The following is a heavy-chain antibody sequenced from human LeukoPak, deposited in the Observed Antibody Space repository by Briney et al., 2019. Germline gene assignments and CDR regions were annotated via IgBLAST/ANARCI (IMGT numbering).Heavy chain of an antibody. CDR1: GFTFSSYA. Sequence: GGSQRLSCAASGFTFSSYAMSWVRQAPGKGLEWVSAISGSGGSTYYADSVKGRFTISRDNSKNTLYLQMNSLRAEDTAVYYCAKDYYYDSSGYFGPGESFDYWGQGTLVTVSS. V-gene: IGHV3-23*01. J-gene: IGHJ4*02. CDR2: ISGSGGST. D-gene: IGHD3-22*01. CDR3: AKDYYYDSSGYFGPGESFDY.